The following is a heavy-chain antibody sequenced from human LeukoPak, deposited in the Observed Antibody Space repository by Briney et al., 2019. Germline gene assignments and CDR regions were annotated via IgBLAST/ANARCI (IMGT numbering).Heavy chain of an antibody. V-gene: IGHV7-4-1*02. J-gene: IGHJ4*02. CDR1: GYTLTSYA. CDR3: ARVCVGEQGDYYFDY. CDR2: INTNTGNP. Sequence: ASVKVSCKASGYTLTSYAMNWVRQAPGQGLEWMGWINTNTGNPTYAQGFTGRFVSSLDTSVSTAYLQISSLKAEDTAVYYCARVCVGEQGDYYFDYWGQGTLVTVSS. D-gene: IGHD3-10*01.